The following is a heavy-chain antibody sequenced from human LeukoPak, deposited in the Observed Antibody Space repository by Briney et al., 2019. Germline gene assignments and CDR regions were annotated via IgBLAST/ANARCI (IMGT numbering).Heavy chain of an antibody. Sequence: SETLSLTCTVSGGSISGYYWSYIRQPPGKGLEWIGYVYYSGTTNYNPSLKGRVTMSVDTSNNQFSLKLSSVTAADTAVYYCARGRSGANDFDLWGRGTLVTVSS. J-gene: IGHJ2*01. CDR3: ARGRSGANDFDL. D-gene: IGHD4/OR15-4a*01. V-gene: IGHV4-59*08. CDR1: GGSISGYY. CDR2: VYYSGTT.